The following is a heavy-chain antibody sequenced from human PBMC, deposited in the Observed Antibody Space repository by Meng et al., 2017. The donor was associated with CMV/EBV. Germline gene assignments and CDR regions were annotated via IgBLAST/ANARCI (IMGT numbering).Heavy chain of an antibody. D-gene: IGHD2-8*01. V-gene: IGHV4-30-4*08. CDR3: VTTLPNTNAYHAVFDF. CDR2: IHNSGST. J-gene: IGHJ4*02. CDR1: GNTISTSTDS. Sequence: LQASAPGLWKPSQTLSLPCTISGNTISTSTDSWSWSRQTPAKDLEWLGNIHNSGSTDYNPSLESRRIISIDQSRNQFYLQLTSVTAADTAVYYCVTTLPNTNAYHAVFDFWGQGTLVTVSS.